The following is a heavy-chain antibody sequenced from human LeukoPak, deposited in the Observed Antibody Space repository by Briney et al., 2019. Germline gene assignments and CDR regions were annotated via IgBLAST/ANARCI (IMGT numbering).Heavy chain of an antibody. CDR3: ARAPYDSSGYYLFYFDY. CDR1: GFTFSNYV. CDR2: ISSSSHI. D-gene: IGHD3-22*01. J-gene: IGHJ4*02. Sequence: GGSLRLSCAASGFTFSNYVMNWVRQAPGKGLEWVSSISSSSHIHYADSVKGRFTISRDNAKNSVYLQMNSLRAEDTAVYYCARAPYDSSGYYLFYFDYWGQGTLVTVSS. V-gene: IGHV3-69-1*01.